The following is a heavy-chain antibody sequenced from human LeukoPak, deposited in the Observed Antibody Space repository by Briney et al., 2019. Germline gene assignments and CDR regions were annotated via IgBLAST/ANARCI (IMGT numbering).Heavy chain of an antibody. CDR3: ARDPGYYDSSGLDF. V-gene: IGHV3-30*04. CDR2: ISHDGSNK. Sequence: GGSLRLSCAASGFTFSSYALHWVRQAPGKGLEWVAVISHDGSNKYYADSVKGRFTISRDNSKNTLNLQMNSLRAEDTAVYYCARDPGYYDSSGLDFWGQGTLVTVSS. CDR1: GFTFSSYA. J-gene: IGHJ4*02. D-gene: IGHD3-22*01.